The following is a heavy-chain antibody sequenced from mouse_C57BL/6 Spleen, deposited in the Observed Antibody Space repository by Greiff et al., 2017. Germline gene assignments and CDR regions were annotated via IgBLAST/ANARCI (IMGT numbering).Heavy chain of an antibody. CDR2: INPGSGGT. CDR1: GYAFTNYL. V-gene: IGHV1-54*01. Sequence: QVQVVESGAELVRPGTSVKVSCKASGYAFTNYLIEWVTQRPGQGLEWIGVINPGSGGTNYNEKVKGKATLTADKSFSTAYMQLSSLTSEDSAVYFCARGNYGSSYNYAMDYWGQGTSVTVSS. CDR3: ARGNYGSSYNYAMDY. D-gene: IGHD1-1*01. J-gene: IGHJ4*01.